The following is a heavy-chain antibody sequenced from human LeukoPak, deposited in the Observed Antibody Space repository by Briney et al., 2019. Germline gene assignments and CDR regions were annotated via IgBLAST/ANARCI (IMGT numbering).Heavy chain of an antibody. CDR2: ISGYNGKT. CDR1: GYTFNTYG. Sequence: ASVKVSCKASGYTFNTYGITWVRQAPGQGLEWMGWISGYNGKTKYAQKLQDRVTMTTDTSTTTAYMELRSLRSDDTAVYYCSRRGDYFDYWGQGTLVTVSS. V-gene: IGHV1-18*01. D-gene: IGHD2-15*01. CDR3: SRRGDYFDY. J-gene: IGHJ4*02.